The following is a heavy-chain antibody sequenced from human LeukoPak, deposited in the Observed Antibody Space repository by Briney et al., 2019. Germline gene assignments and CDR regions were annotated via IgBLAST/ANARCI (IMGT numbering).Heavy chain of an antibody. J-gene: IGHJ4*02. CDR1: GFTVSSNY. D-gene: IGHD6-13*01. V-gene: IGHV3-21*04. Sequence: GGSLRLSCAASGFTVSSNYMSWVRQAPGKGLEWVSSISSSSSYIYYADSVKGRFTISRDNAKNSLYLQMNSLRAGDTAVYYCARSRIAAAEDYFDYWGQGTLVTVSS. CDR2: ISSSSSYI. CDR3: ARSRIAAAEDYFDY.